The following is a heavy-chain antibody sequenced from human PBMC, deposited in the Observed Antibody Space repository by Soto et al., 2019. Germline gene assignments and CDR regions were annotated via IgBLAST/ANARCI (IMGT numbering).Heavy chain of an antibody. D-gene: IGHD1-1*01. V-gene: IGHV3-48*03. J-gene: IGHJ4*02. Sequence: GGSLRLSCAASGFTFSSYEMNWVRQAPGKGLEWVSYISSSGSTIYYADSVKGRFTISRDNAKNSLYLQMNSLRAEDTAVYYCARQPHGTAKSFDYWGQGTLVTVSS. CDR3: ARQPHGTAKSFDY. CDR1: GFTFSSYE. CDR2: ISSSGSTI.